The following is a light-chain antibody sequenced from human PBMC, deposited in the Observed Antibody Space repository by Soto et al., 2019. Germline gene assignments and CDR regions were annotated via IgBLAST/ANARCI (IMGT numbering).Light chain of an antibody. V-gene: IGKV1-5*01. CDR2: DAS. Sequence: DIQMTQSPATLSAFVGDRVTITCRASQSISSWLAWYQQKPGKVPKLLIDDASSLESGVPSRFSGSGSGTEFTLTISSLQPDDFVTYSCPTYNNNPCMFGQLTMVDIK. CDR1: QSISSW. CDR3: PTYNNNPCM. J-gene: IGKJ1*01.